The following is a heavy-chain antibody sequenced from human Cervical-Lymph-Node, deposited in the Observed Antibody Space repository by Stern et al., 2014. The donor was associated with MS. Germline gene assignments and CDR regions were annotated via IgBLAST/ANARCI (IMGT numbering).Heavy chain of an antibody. CDR1: GFSLTTNGVS. CDR2: IYWDDDK. CDR3: AHSEDDEGYDY. D-gene: IGHD1-1*01. J-gene: IGHJ4*02. V-gene: IGHV2-5*02. Sequence: QITLKESGPTLVKPTQTLTLTCTFSGFSLTTNGVSVGWIRQPPGKALEWLAHIYWDDDKRYSPSLKSRLTITKDTSKNQVVLTVTNMDPVDTATYFCAHSEDDEGYDYWGQGTLITVSS.